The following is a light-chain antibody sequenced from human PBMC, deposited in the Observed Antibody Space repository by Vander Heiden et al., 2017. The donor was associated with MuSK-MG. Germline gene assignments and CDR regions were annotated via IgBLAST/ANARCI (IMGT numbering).Light chain of an antibody. J-gene: IGLJ1*01. CDR1: SSNIRAGYD. V-gene: IGLV1-40*01. Sequence: QSVLTQPPSVSGAPGQRVTISCTGSSSNIRAGYDVHCSQPPPGTAPNLLICGNSNRHSGVPDRFSGSKSGTSAALAITGLPAEEEADYYCQSYESSRSDLYVFGTGTKVTVL. CDR2: GNS. CDR3: QSYESSRSDLYV.